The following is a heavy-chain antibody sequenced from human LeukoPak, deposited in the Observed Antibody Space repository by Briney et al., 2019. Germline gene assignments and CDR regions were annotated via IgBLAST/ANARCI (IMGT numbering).Heavy chain of an antibody. Sequence: ASVKVSCKASGYTFTSYGISWVRQAPGQGLEWMGWISAYNGNTNYAQELQGRVTMTTDTSTSTAYMELRSLRSDDTAVYYCARVGLDDFWSGYCDYWGQGTLVTVSS. CDR3: ARVGLDDFWSGYCDY. J-gene: IGHJ4*02. V-gene: IGHV1-18*01. CDR1: GYTFTSYG. CDR2: ISAYNGNT. D-gene: IGHD3-3*01.